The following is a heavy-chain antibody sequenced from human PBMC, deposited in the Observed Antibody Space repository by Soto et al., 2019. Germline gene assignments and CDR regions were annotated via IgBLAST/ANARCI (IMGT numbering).Heavy chain of an antibody. Sequence: ASVKVSCKASVYTFTSYYMHWVRQAPGQGLEWMGIINPSGGSTSYAQKFQGRVTMTRDTSTSTVYMELSSLRSEDTAVYYCASTIFGVVTGGYYMDVWGKGTTVTVSS. V-gene: IGHV1-46*03. J-gene: IGHJ6*03. CDR1: VYTFTSYY. CDR3: ASTIFGVVTGGYYMDV. D-gene: IGHD3-3*01. CDR2: INPSGGST.